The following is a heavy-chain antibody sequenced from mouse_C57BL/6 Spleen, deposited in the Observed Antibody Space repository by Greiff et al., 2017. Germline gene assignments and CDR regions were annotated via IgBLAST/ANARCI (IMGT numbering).Heavy chain of an antibody. CDR2: LDPENGDT. CDR1: GFNIKDDY. J-gene: IGHJ3*01. CDR3: TTGDPFAY. V-gene: IGHV14-4*01. Sequence: EVQLQQSGAELVRPGASVKLSCTASGFNIKDDYMHWVKQRPEQGLEWIGWLDPENGDTEYASKFQGKATITADTSSNTAYLQLSSLTSEDTAVYYCTTGDPFAYWGQGTLVTVSA.